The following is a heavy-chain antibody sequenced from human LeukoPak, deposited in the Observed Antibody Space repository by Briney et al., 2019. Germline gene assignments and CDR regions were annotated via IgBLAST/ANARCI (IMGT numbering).Heavy chain of an antibody. V-gene: IGHV4-4*02. CDR1: GGSISSSTW. CDR2: IYHSGST. Sequence: SGTLSLTCAVSGGSISSSTWWSWVRQPPGRGLEWIGEIYHSGSTNYNPSLKSRLTISVDKSKNQFSLKLSSVTAADTAVYYCARSYCSSNSCYRSLDYWGQGTLVTVSS. D-gene: IGHD2-2*02. J-gene: IGHJ4*02. CDR3: ARSYCSSNSCYRSLDY.